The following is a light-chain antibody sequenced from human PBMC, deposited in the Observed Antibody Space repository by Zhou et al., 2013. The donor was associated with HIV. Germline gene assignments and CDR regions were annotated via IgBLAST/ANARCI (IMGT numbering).Light chain of an antibody. J-gene: IGKJ4*01. Sequence: IVLTQSPDTLSLSPGERATLSCRASASIRSNYLAWYQHKPGQAPRLLVHGASNRATGIPDRFSGSGSGTEFTLSIANLQSEDVAVYYCQQYNRWPPLTFGGGTQVEIK. CDR1: ASIRSNY. V-gene: IGKV3-20*01. CDR3: QQYNRWPPLT. CDR2: GAS.